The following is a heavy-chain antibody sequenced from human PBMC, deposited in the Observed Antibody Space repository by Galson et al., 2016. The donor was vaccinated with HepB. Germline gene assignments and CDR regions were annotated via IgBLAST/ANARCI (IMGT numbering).Heavy chain of an antibody. J-gene: IGHJ3*02. CDR2: IDWADDK. CDR1: GFSLSTSAMS. V-gene: IGHV2-70*10. D-gene: IGHD2-2*01. CDR3: ARPYCTSAGCYYDAFDI. Sequence: PALVKPTQTLTLTCALSGFSLSTSAMSVSWIRQPPGKALEWVARIDWADDKYYSTSLRSRLTISKDTSNNQMVLTMTNMDSVDTATYYCARPYCTSAGCYYDAFDIWGQGTMVTVSS.